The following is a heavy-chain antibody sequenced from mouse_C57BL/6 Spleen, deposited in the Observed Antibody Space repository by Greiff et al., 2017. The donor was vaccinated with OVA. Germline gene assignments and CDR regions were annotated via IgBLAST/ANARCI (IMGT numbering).Heavy chain of an antibody. D-gene: IGHD1-1*01. CDR2: IYPGDGDT. CDR3: ARHYYGSSYDTWFAY. Sequence: VQLQQSGAELVKPGASVKISCKASGYAFSSYWMNWVKQRPGKGLEWIGQIYPGDGDTNYNGKFKGKATLTADKSSSTAYMQLSSLTSEDSAVYFCARHYYGSSYDTWFAYWGQGTLVTVSA. J-gene: IGHJ3*01. CDR1: GYAFSSYW. V-gene: IGHV1-80*01.